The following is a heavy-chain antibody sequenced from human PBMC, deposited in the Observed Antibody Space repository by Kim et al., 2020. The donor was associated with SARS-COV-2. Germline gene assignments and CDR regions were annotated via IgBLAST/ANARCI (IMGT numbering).Heavy chain of an antibody. J-gene: IGHJ4*02. Sequence: NYAQKFQGRVTMTRDTSISTAYMELSRLRSDDRAVYYCARGHPKEYYFDYWGQGTLVTVSS. CDR3: ARGHPKEYYFDY. D-gene: IGHD3-10*01. V-gene: IGHV1-2*02.